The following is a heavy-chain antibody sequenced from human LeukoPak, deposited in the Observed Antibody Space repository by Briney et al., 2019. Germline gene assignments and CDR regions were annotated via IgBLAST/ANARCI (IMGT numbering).Heavy chain of an antibody. Sequence: GGSLRLSCAASGFTFSSYSMNWVRQAPGKGLEWVSSISSSSSYIYYADSVKGRFTISRDNAKNSLYLQMNSLRAEDTAVYYCAREYYYDSNGYSRSGYYYYMDVWGKGTTVTVSS. CDR2: ISSSSSYI. CDR1: GFTFSSYS. V-gene: IGHV3-21*01. J-gene: IGHJ6*03. D-gene: IGHD3-22*01. CDR3: AREYYYDSNGYSRSGYYYYMDV.